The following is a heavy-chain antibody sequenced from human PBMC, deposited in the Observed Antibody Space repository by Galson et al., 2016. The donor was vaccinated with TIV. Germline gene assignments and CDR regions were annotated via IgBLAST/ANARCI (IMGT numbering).Heavy chain of an antibody. J-gene: IGHJ2*01. D-gene: IGHD3-22*01. V-gene: IGHV5-51*01. Sequence: QSGAEVKKTGESLKISCRGSGYPFSGYCVGWVRQVPGKGLEWMGIIYPGNYHTVYSPSFEGQVTISADKSTTTAYLQWNSLKASDTAMYYCARHDSSAFSNWYFNLWGRGTLVTVSS. CDR3: ARHDSSAFSNWYFNL. CDR2: IYPGNYHT. CDR1: GYPFSGYC.